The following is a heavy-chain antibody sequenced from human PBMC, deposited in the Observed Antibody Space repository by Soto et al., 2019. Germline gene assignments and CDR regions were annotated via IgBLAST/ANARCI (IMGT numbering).Heavy chain of an antibody. CDR2: ISYDGSNK. CDR3: ASLPHFDWLPDDY. D-gene: IGHD3-9*01. CDR1: GFTFSSYA. Sequence: GGSLRLSCAASGFTFSSYAMHWVRQAPGKGLEWVAVISYDGSNKYYADSVKGRFTISRDNSKNTLYLQMNSLRAEDTAVYYCASLPHFDWLPDDYWGQGTLVTVSS. V-gene: IGHV3-30-3*01. J-gene: IGHJ4*02.